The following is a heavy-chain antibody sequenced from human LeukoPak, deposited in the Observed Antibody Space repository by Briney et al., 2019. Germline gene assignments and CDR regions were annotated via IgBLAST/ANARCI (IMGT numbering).Heavy chain of an antibody. CDR3: AKGGCSSTTCYLANP. CDR2: ISYDGTIR. D-gene: IGHD2-2*01. J-gene: IGHJ5*02. Sequence: GGSLRLSCAASGLTFSSYGMHWVRQAPGKGLEWVAVISYDGTIRNYADSVKGRFTISRDNSKNALYLQMNSLTAEDTALYYCAKGGCSSTTCYLANPWGQGTLVTVSS. CDR1: GLTFSSYG. V-gene: IGHV3-30*18.